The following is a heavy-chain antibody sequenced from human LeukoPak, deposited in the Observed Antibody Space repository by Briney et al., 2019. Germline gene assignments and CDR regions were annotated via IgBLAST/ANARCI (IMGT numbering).Heavy chain of an antibody. CDR3: AREDLDGGSDFDY. CDR2: IYYSGST. J-gene: IGHJ4*02. CDR1: GGSISSGGYY. D-gene: IGHD2-15*01. Sequence: SETLSLTCTVSGGSISSGGYYWSWIRQHPGKGLEWIGYIYYSGSTYYNPSLKSRVTISVDTSKNQFSLKLSSVTAADTAVYYRAREDLDGGSDFDYWGQGTLVTVSS. V-gene: IGHV4-31*03.